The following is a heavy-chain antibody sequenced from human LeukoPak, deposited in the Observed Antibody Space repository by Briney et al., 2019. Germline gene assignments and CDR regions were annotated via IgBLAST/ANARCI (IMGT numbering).Heavy chain of an antibody. CDR3: AREVLEDDAFDI. Sequence: SETLSLTCAVYGGSFSGYYWSWIRQPPGKGLEWIGEINHSGSTNYNPSLKSRVTISVDTSKNQFSLKLSSVTAADTAVYYCAREVLEDDAFDIWGQGTMVTVSS. V-gene: IGHV4-34*01. CDR2: INHSGST. D-gene: IGHD5-24*01. CDR1: GGSFSGYY. J-gene: IGHJ3*02.